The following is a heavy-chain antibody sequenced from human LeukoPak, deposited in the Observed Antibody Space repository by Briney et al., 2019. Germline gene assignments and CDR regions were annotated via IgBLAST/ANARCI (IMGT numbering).Heavy chain of an antibody. CDR1: GFTFSSYA. CDR2: ISYDGSNK. J-gene: IGHJ5*02. Sequence: GGSLRLSCAASGFTFSSYAMHWVRQAPGKGLEWVAVISYDGSNKYYADSVKGRFTISRDNSKNTLYLQMNSLRAGDTAVYYCARDGRTTTMIAEVGFDPWGQGTLVTVSS. CDR3: ARDGRTTTMIAEVGFDP. D-gene: IGHD3-22*01. V-gene: IGHV3-30-3*01.